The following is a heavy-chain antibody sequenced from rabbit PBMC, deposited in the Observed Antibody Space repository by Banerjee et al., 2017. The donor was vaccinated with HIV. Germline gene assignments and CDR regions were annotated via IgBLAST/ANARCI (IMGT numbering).Heavy chain of an antibody. D-gene: IGHD6-1*01. CDR1: GFDLSSGYW. J-gene: IGHJ3*01. V-gene: IGHV1S40*01. Sequence: QSLEESGGDLVKPGASLTLTCTASGFDLSSGYWIYWVRQAPWKGLEWIGYIGTGSGSTWYASWAKGRFTISKTSSTTVTLQMTSLTVADTATYFCARDQGTYGYGGADLWGQGTLVTVS. CDR2: IGTGSGST. CDR3: ARDQGTYGYGGADL.